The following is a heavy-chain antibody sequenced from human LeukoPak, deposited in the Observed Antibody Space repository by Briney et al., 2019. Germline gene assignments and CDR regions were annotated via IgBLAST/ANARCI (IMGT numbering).Heavy chain of an antibody. J-gene: IGHJ6*03. Sequence: QTGGSLRLSCAASGFTFSSYEMNWVRQAPGKGLEWVSYISSSGSTIYYADSVKGRFTISRDNAKNSLYLQMNSLRAEDTAVYYCAKIPQREWEIPHNYYYWYMDVWGKGTTVTISS. V-gene: IGHV3-48*03. CDR2: ISSSGSTI. CDR3: AKIPQREWEIPHNYYYWYMDV. D-gene: IGHD1-26*01. CDR1: GFTFSSYE.